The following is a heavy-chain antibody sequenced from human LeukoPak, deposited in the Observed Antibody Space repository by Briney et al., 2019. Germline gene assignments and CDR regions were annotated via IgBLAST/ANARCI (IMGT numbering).Heavy chain of an antibody. CDR3: ARDCLGCHGFDS. V-gene: IGHV1-18*01. CDR1: GYNFFSHG. Sequence: ASVKVSCKASGYNFFSHGITWVRQAPGQGLEWMGWVSAYADNTNYVQKFQGRVTMTTDTSTSTAYMELRSLRSDDTAVYYCARDCLGCHGFDSWGQGTLVTVSS. CDR2: VSAYADNT. J-gene: IGHJ4*02. D-gene: IGHD5/OR15-5a*01.